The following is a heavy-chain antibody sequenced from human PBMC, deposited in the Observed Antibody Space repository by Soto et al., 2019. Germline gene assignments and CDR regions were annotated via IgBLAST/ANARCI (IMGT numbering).Heavy chain of an antibody. Sequence: SETLSLTCTVSGGSISNNYWTWIRQPPGKGLEWIGYIQYTGTTNYNPSLRSRVSISVDMSKNQFSLKLGSVTAADTAVYFCASSSNYAAASFDYWGQGTLVTVSS. D-gene: IGHD4-4*01. CDR3: ASSSNYAAASFDY. V-gene: IGHV4-59*12. J-gene: IGHJ4*02. CDR1: GGSISNNY. CDR2: IQYTGTT.